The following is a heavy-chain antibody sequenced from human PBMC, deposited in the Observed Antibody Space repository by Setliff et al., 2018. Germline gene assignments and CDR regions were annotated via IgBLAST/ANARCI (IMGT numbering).Heavy chain of an antibody. CDR1: GFSFSNYA. CDR2: ISGSFATT. J-gene: IGHJ4*02. D-gene: IGHD4-17*01. CDR3: VKDKWMGTTSTFDH. Sequence: GGSLRLSCIASGFSFSNYAMSWVRQAPGKGLEWVSGISGSFATTHNADSVRGRFTISRDNSKNTLFLQMESLRVDDTAEYFCVKDKWMGTTSTFDHWGRGTLVTAPQ. V-gene: IGHV3-23*01.